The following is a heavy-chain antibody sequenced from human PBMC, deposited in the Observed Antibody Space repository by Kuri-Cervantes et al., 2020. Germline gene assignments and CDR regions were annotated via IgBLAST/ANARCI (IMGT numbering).Heavy chain of an antibody. CDR2: ISWNSGSI. J-gene: IGHJ4*02. CDR3: ARDRPIVGATRGY. CDR1: GFTFDDYA. Sequence: SLKISCAASGFTFDDYAMHWVRQAPGKGLEWVSGISWNSGSIGYADSVKGRFTISRDNAKNSLYLQMNSLRAEDTALYYCARDRPIVGATRGYWGQGTLVTVSS. V-gene: IGHV3-9*01. D-gene: IGHD1-26*01.